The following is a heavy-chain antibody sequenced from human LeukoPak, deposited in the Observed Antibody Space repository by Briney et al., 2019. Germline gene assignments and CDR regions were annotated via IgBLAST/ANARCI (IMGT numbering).Heavy chain of an antibody. Sequence: GASVKVSCKASGYTFTSYAMHWVRQAPGQRLEWMGWINAGNGNTKYSQKFQGRVTITRDTSASTAYMELSSLRSEDTAVYYCARDATRGGDNDYWGQGTRVIVSS. CDR3: ARDATRGGDNDY. D-gene: IGHD2-21*02. J-gene: IGHJ4*02. CDR2: INAGNGNT. V-gene: IGHV1-3*01. CDR1: GYTFTSYA.